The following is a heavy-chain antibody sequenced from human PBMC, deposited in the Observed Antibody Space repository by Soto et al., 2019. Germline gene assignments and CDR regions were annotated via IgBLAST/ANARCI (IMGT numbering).Heavy chain of an antibody. CDR2: IYWDDDK. D-gene: IGHD4-17*01. Sequence: QITLKESGPTLVKPTQTLTLTCTFSGFSLSTSGVGVGWIRQPPGKALEWLALIYWDDDKRYSPSLKSRLTITKDTSKNQVVLTMTNMDPVDTATYYCARSPIHDYGDYVHWFDPWGQGTLVTVSS. V-gene: IGHV2-5*02. CDR1: GFSLSTSGVG. CDR3: ARSPIHDYGDYVHWFDP. J-gene: IGHJ5*02.